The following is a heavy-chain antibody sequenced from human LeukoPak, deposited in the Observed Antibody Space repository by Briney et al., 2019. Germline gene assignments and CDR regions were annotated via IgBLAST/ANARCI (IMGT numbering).Heavy chain of an antibody. V-gene: IGHV6-1*01. J-gene: IGHJ4*02. CDR1: GDSVSSNSAA. Sequence: SQTLSLTCAISGDSVSSNSAAWNWIRQSPSRGLEWLGRTYYRSKWYNDYAVSVKSRITINPDTSKNQFSLQLNSVTPEDTAVYYCARDEDVPFIVRGVIISRNRTPVGAAFDYWGQGTLVTVSS. CDR3: ARDEDVPFIVRGVIISRNRTPVGAAFDY. D-gene: IGHD3-10*01. CDR2: TYYRSKWYN.